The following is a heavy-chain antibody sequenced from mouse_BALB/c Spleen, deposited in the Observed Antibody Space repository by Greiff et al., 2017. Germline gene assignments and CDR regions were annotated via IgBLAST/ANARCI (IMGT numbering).Heavy chain of an antibody. J-gene: IGHJ4*01. V-gene: IGHV5-6-2*01. CDR1: GFTFSSYY. D-gene: IGHD3-2*01. CDR2: INSNGGST. Sequence: EVKLMESGGGLVKLGGSLKLSCAASGFTFSSYYMSWVRQTPEKRLELVAAINSNGGSTYYPDTVKGRFTISRDNAKNTLYLQMSSLKSEDTALYYCARQDWGQLGLRNYAMDYWGQGTSVTVSS. CDR3: ARQDWGQLGLRNYAMDY.